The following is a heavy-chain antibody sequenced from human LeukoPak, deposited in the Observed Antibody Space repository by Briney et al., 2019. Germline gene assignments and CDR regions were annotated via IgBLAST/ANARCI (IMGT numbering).Heavy chain of an antibody. V-gene: IGHV4-38-2*01. D-gene: IGHD1-14*01. CDR3: ARNISGLGLYSHHAYDPAGAFDI. Sequence: PSETLSLTCAVSGYSFNSVYYWAWIRQPPGKGLEWIGSIYNSGSTSYNPSLKSRVTLSLDTSKNQFSLRLTSVTAADTAVYYCARNISGLGLYSHHAYDPAGAFDIWGQGTPVTVSS. CDR1: GYSFNSVYY. CDR2: IYNSGST. J-gene: IGHJ3*02.